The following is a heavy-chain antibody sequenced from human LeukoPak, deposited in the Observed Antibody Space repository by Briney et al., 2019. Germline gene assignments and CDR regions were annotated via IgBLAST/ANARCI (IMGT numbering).Heavy chain of an antibody. CDR2: ISSSSSYI. CDR1: GFTFSSYS. V-gene: IGHV3-21*01. CDR3: ARDRIQLYDAFDI. J-gene: IGHJ3*02. Sequence: GGSLRLSCAASGFTFSSYSMNWVRQAPGKGLEWVSSISSSSSYIYYADSVKGRFTISRDNAKNSLYLQMNSLRAEDTAVYYCARDRIQLYDAFDIWGQGTMVTVSS. D-gene: IGHD5-18*01.